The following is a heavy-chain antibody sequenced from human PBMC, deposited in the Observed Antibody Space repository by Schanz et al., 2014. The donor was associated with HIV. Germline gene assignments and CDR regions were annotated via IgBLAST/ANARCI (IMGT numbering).Heavy chain of an antibody. Sequence: VHLVESGGGVVQPGRSLRLSCAASGFMFGDYYMDWVRQAPGRGLEWVSIIHSGGSTYYADSVKGRFTISRDNSKNTLYLQMNSLRAEDTAVYYCAKGQRGMVRGDIDYWGQGTLVTVSS. CDR3: AKGQRGMVRGDIDY. CDR2: IHSGGST. V-gene: IGHV3-53*01. J-gene: IGHJ4*02. D-gene: IGHD3-10*01. CDR1: GFMFGDYY.